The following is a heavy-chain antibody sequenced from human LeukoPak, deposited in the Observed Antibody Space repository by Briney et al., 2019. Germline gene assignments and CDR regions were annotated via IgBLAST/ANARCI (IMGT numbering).Heavy chain of an antibody. Sequence: PGGSPRLSCAASGFTFSNYWLTWVRQAPGQGLEWVANIKQDGSEKHYVDSVKGRFTISRDNAKNSLYLQMNSLRAEDTAVYYCARDRQIAHWGQGTLVTVSS. CDR3: ARDRQIAH. CDR1: GFTFSNYW. J-gene: IGHJ5*02. V-gene: IGHV3-7*01. CDR2: IKQDGSEK.